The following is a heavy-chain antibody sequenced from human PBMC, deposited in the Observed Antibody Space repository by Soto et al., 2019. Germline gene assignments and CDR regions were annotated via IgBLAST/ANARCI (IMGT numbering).Heavy chain of an antibody. J-gene: IGHJ6*02. CDR3: YLGIAAAGIEHPLYYYYGMDV. CDR2: IYYSGST. V-gene: IGHV4-39*01. Sequence: SETLSLTCTVSGGSISSSSYYWGWIRQPPGKGLEWIGSIYYSGSTYYNPSLKSRVTISVDTSKNQFSLKLSSVTAADTAVYYCYLGIAAAGIEHPLYYYYGMDVWGQGTTVTVSS. D-gene: IGHD6-13*01. CDR1: GGSISSSSYY.